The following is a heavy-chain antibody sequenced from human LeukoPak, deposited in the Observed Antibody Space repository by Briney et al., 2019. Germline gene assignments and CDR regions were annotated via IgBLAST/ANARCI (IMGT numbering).Heavy chain of an antibody. J-gene: IGHJ6*02. CDR3: AANDAYGTVMDV. CDR1: GFTFTSSA. D-gene: IGHD3-10*01. V-gene: IGHV1-58*02. CDR2: IVVGSGNT. Sequence: SVKVSCKASGFTFTSSAMQWVRQARGQRLEWIGWIVVGSGNTNYAQKFQERVTITRDMSTSTAYMELSSLRSEDTAVYYCAANDAYGTVMDVWGQGTTVTVSS.